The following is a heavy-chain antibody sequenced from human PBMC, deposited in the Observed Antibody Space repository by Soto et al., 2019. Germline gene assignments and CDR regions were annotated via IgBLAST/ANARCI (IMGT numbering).Heavy chain of an antibody. Sequence: EGSLRLSCAASGFTFSTYAMSWVRQAPGKGLEWVSATSNSGGTTYYADSVKGRFTISRDNSKNTVDLQMNSLGVEDTAIYYCTKQEDFDWTQYWGQGTLVTVSS. J-gene: IGHJ4*02. CDR2: TSNSGGTT. V-gene: IGHV3-23*01. D-gene: IGHD3-9*01. CDR1: GFTFSTYA. CDR3: TKQEDFDWTQY.